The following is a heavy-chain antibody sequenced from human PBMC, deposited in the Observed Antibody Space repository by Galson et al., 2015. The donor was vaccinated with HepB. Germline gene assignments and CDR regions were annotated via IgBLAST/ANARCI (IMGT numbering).Heavy chain of an antibody. V-gene: IGHV3-30*18. J-gene: IGHJ4*02. CDR3: AKGEWEELGGYFDY. CDR1: GFTFSSYG. Sequence: SLRLSCAASGFTFSSYGMHWVRQAPGKGLEWVAVISYDGSNKYYADSVKGRFTISRDNSKNTLYLQMNSLRAEDTAVYYCAKGEWEELGGYFDYWGQGTLVTVSS. CDR2: ISYDGSNK. D-gene: IGHD1-26*01.